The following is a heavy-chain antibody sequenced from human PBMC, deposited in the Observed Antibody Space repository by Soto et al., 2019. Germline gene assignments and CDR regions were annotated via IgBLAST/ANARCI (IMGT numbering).Heavy chain of an antibody. D-gene: IGHD5-18*01. J-gene: IGHJ6*02. CDR2: ISYDGNNK. V-gene: IGHV3-30-3*01. CDR1: GFTISSYA. CDR3: AREIRPWFVGGGMDV. Sequence: QVQLVESGGGVVQPGRSLRLSCTASGFTISSYAMHWVRQAPSKRLQWVAVISYDGNNKNYADSVKGRFTISRDNSKNTLYVQMNSLRGDDTAVYYCAREIRPWFVGGGMDVWGQGTTVTVSS.